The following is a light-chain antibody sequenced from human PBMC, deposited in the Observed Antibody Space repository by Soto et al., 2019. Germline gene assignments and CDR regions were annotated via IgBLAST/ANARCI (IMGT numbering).Light chain of an antibody. V-gene: IGLV2-14*03. J-gene: IGLJ1*01. Sequence: QSTLTQPTSVSASPGQSITISCTGTSSDVVGYNYVSWYQHHPGKAPKLIIYDVTNRPSGVSNPFSGSKSGNTASLTISGLQPEDEADYYCSSYTTSNTRQIVFGTGTKVTVL. CDR1: SSDVVGYNY. CDR3: SSYTTSNTRQIV. CDR2: DVT.